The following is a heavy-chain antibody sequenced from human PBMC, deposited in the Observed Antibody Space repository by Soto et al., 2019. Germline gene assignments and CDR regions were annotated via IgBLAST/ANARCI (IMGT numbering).Heavy chain of an antibody. CDR2: IWYDGGEK. V-gene: IGHV3-33*01. Sequence: QVQLVESGGGVVQPGRSLRLSCAASGFTFSSYGMHWVRQAPGKGLEWVAVIWYDGGEKYYADSVKGRFTISRDNSKNTLYLQMISLSAEDTAVYYCARYVSSRYNNWIDPWGQGTLVTVSS. J-gene: IGHJ5*02. CDR1: GFTFSSYG. CDR3: ARYVSSRYNNWIDP. D-gene: IGHD6-13*01.